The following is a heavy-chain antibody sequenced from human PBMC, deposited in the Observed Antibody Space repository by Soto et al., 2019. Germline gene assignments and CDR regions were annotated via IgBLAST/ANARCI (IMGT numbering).Heavy chain of an antibody. J-gene: IGHJ4*02. Sequence: PSETLSLTCTVSGGSISSGGYYWSWIRQHPGKGLEWIGYIYYSGSTYYNPSLKSRVTISVDTSKNQFSLKLSSVTAADTAVYYCARGLEFTAATVTPFLDYWGQGTLVTVSS. CDR3: ARGLEFTAATVTPFLDY. V-gene: IGHV4-31*03. CDR2: IYYSGST. D-gene: IGHD4-17*01. CDR1: GGSISSGGYY.